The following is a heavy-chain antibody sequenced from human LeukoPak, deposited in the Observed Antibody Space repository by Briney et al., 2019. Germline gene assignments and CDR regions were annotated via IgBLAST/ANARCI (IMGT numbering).Heavy chain of an antibody. CDR2: INPNSGGT. J-gene: IGHJ6*03. CDR1: GYTFTGYF. CDR3: ARDYYYVDV. Sequence: ASVKVSCKASGYTFTGYFIHWVRQAPGQGLEWMGWINPNSGGTNYAQKFPGRVTMTRDTSISTAYMELSRLRSDDTAVYYCARDYYYVDVWGKGTTVTISS. V-gene: IGHV1-2*02.